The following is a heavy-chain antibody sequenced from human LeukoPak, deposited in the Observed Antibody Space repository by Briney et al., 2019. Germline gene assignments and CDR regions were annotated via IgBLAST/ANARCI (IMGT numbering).Heavy chain of an antibody. Sequence: GGSLRLSWAASGFSVCSNYMSWVRQAPGQGLEWISLIYSDGSTYYADSMKGRFTISRDDSKNTLYLQMNSLRAEDTAVYYCAKTSGVVIYYFDYWGQGTLVTVSS. V-gene: IGHV3-53*01. D-gene: IGHD3-22*01. J-gene: IGHJ4*02. CDR3: AKTSGVVIYYFDY. CDR2: IYSDGST. CDR1: GFSVCSNY.